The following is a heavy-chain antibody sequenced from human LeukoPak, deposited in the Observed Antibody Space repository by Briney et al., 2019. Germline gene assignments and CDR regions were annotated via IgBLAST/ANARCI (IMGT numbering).Heavy chain of an antibody. CDR1: GFTFSGYA. CDR2: ISGSGDTT. CDR3: AKGRLVPAALLDY. Sequence: QSGGSLRLSCAASGFTFSGYAMTWVRQVPGKGLEWVSSISGSGDTTDYADSVKGRFTISRDNSKNTLFLQMNSLRADDTAVYYCAKGRLVPAALLDYWGQGTLVTVSS. V-gene: IGHV3-23*01. D-gene: IGHD2-2*01. J-gene: IGHJ4*02.